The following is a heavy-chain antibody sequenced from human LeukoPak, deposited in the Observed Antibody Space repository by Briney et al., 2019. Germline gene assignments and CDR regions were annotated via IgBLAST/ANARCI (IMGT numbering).Heavy chain of an antibody. CDR2: ISGSGGST. CDR1: GFTFSSYG. V-gene: IGHV3-23*01. D-gene: IGHD2-2*01. CDR3: AKDWIVVVPAAMEVSWSDP. Sequence: GGSLRLSCAASGFTFSSYGMNWVRQAPGKGLEWVSAISGSGGSTYYADSVKGRFTISRDNSKNTLYLQMNSLRAEDTAVYYCAKDWIVVVPAAMEVSWSDPWGQGTLVTVSS. J-gene: IGHJ5*02.